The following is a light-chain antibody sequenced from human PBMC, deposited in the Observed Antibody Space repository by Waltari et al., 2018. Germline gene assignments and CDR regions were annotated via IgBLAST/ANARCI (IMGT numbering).Light chain of an antibody. Sequence: DIQMTQSPSTLSASGGDRVTITCRARWRLNNWWAWFQQKPGKAPKVRVYKASILESGVPSRFSGSVSGTEFTLTISSLQPDDFGSYYCQQYKKSPWTFGQGTKVEIK. CDR2: KAS. CDR3: QQYKKSPWT. J-gene: IGKJ1*01. CDR1: WRLNNW. V-gene: IGKV1-5*03.